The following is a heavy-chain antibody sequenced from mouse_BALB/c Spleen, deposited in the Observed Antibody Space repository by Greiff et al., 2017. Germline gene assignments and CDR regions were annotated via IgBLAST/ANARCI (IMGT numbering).Heavy chain of an antibody. J-gene: IGHJ3*01. Sequence: VKLVESGPGLVAPSQSLSITCTVSGFSLTSYGVHWVRQPPGKGLEWLGVIWAGGSTNYNSALMSRLSISKDNSKSQVFLKMNSLQTDDTAMYYCAREGTATGSAWFAYWGQGTLVTVSA. D-gene: IGHD1-2*01. V-gene: IGHV2-9*02. CDR1: GFSLTSYG. CDR2: IWAGGST. CDR3: AREGTATGSAWFAY.